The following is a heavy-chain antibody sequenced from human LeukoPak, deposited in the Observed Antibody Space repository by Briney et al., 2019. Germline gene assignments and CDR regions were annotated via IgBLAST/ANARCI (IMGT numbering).Heavy chain of an antibody. J-gene: IGHJ4*02. CDR1: GYTFTGYY. Sequence: ASVKVSCKASGYTFTGYYMHWVRQAPGQGLEWMGWINPNSGGTNYAQKFQGRVTMTRDTSISTAYMELSRLRSDDTAVYYCARDWVLGEAGLGGDTGYWGQGTLVTVSS. V-gene: IGHV1-2*02. D-gene: IGHD3-16*01. CDR2: INPNSGGT. CDR3: ARDWVLGEAGLGGDTGY.